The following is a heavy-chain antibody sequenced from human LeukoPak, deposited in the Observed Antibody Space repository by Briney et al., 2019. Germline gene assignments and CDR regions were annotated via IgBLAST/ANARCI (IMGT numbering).Heavy chain of an antibody. CDR2: IYSGGST. D-gene: IGHD3-22*01. J-gene: IGHJ4*02. Sequence: VGSLRLSCAASGFTVSSNYMSWVRQAPGKGLEWVSVIYSGGSTYYADSVKGRFTISRHKSKNTLYLQMNSLRAEDTAVYYCARAGYFDSSGHYSSFDYWGQGTLVTVSS. CDR1: GFTVSSNY. V-gene: IGHV3-53*04. CDR3: ARAGYFDSSGHYSSFDY.